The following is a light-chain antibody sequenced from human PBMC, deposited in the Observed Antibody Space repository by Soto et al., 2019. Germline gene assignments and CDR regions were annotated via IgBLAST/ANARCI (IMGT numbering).Light chain of an antibody. V-gene: IGKV1-39*01. CDR1: QNIERY. CDR2: DAS. J-gene: IGKJ4*01. Sequence: DIQMTQSKSSLSASIGDTITISCRASQNIERYLNWYQQKPGKAPKVLIFDASSLESGVPSRFSGSGSGTDFTLTISRLEPEDFAVYYCQQYGASPLTFGGGTKVDIK. CDR3: QQYGASPLT.